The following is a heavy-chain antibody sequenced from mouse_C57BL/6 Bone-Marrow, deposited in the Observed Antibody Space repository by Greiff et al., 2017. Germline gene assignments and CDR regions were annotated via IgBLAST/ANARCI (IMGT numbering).Heavy chain of an antibody. Sequence: VQLKESGAELVRPGTSVKVSCKASGYAFTNYLIEWVKQRPGQGLEWIGVINPGSGGTNYNEKFKGKATLTADKSSSTAYMQLSSLTSEDSAVYFCARARYSNYPYYFDYWGQGTTLTVSS. CDR2: INPGSGGT. V-gene: IGHV1-54*01. CDR3: ARARYSNYPYYFDY. J-gene: IGHJ2*01. CDR1: GYAFTNYL. D-gene: IGHD2-5*01.